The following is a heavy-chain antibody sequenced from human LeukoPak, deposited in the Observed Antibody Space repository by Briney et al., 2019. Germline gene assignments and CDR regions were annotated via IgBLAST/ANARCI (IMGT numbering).Heavy chain of an antibody. Sequence: GGSLRLSCAASGFTFSSYSMNWVRQAPGKGLEWVSSISSSSSYIYYADSVKGRFTISRDNAKNSLYLQMNSLRAEDTAAYYCAREGYSGYDVDLDYWGQGTLVTVSS. D-gene: IGHD5-12*01. CDR3: AREGYSGYDVDLDY. V-gene: IGHV3-21*01. CDR1: GFTFSSYS. J-gene: IGHJ4*01. CDR2: ISSSSSYI.